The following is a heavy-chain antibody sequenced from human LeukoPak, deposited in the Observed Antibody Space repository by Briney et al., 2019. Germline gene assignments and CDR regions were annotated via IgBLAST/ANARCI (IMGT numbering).Heavy chain of an antibody. CDR3: ATATSLWELPHFDY. Sequence: SVKVSCKASGGTFSSYAISWVRQAPGQGLEWMGGIIPIFGTANYAQKFQGRVTMTEDTSTDTAHMELSSLRSEDTAVYYCATATSLWELPHFDYWGQGTLVTVSS. D-gene: IGHD1-26*01. CDR2: IIPIFGTA. J-gene: IGHJ4*02. CDR1: GGTFSSYA. V-gene: IGHV1-69*06.